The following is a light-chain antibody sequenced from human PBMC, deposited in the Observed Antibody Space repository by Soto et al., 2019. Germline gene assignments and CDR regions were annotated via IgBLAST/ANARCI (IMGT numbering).Light chain of an antibody. J-gene: IGKJ1*01. Sequence: DIQITQSPSSVSASVVYIFTITFLASQSITNYLNWYQQKIGIAPKLLIYGASSLQSGVPSRFSGTGSGTDFTLTINSLQPEDFATYYCQQTYSTPRTFGQGTKVDIK. CDR1: QSITNY. CDR3: QQTYSTPRT. V-gene: IGKV1-39*01. CDR2: GAS.